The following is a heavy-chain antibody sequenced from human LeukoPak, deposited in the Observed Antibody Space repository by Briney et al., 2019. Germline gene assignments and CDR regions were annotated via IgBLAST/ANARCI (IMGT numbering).Heavy chain of an antibody. CDR2: IIPIFGTA. CDR3: ATDSKGSGSYAWGGVNDY. D-gene: IGHD1-26*01. J-gene: IGHJ4*02. Sequence: GASVKVSCKASGGTFSSYAISWVRQAPGQGLEWMGGIIPIFGTANYAQKFQGRVTITTDESTSTAYMELSSLRSEDTAAYYCATDSKGSGSYAWGGVNDYWGQGTLVTVSS. V-gene: IGHV1-69*05. CDR1: GGTFSSYA.